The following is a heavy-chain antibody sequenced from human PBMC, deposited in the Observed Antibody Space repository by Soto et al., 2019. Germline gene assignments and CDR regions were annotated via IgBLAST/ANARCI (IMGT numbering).Heavy chain of an antibody. CDR2: INHSGST. J-gene: IGHJ5*02. D-gene: IGHD3-3*01. CDR1: GGSFSGYY. Sequence: QVQLQQWGAGLLKPSETLSLTCAVYGGSFSGYYWSWIRQPPGKGLEWIGEINHSGSTNYNPSLKSRVTISVDTSNNQFSLKLSSVTAADTAVYYCASRGVRFLEWRTNWFDPWGQGTLVTVSS. CDR3: ASRGVRFLEWRTNWFDP. V-gene: IGHV4-34*01.